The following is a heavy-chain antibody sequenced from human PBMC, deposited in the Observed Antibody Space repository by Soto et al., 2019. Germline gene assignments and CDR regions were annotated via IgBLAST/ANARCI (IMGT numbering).Heavy chain of an antibody. Sequence: SGPTLVNPKKTPPLPCPSSGSSLTSPGMCLSWIRHSPGKALEWLALIERDVDDTYYSTSLKTRISISKDTNKNQVVLTMANMDPADTATYYCARSVSVTCRFYGMDVWGQGTTVTVSS. CDR3: ARSVSVTCRFYGMDV. CDR2: IERDVDDT. D-gene: IGHD4-4*01. V-gene: IGHV2-70*13. J-gene: IGHJ6*02. CDR1: GSSLTSPGMC.